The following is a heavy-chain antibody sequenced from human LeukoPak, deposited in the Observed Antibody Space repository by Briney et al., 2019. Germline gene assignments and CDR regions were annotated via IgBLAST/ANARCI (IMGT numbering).Heavy chain of an antibody. Sequence: ASVRVSCKASGYTFTGCYMHWVRQASGQWLEWMGWITPNSGGTNYAQKLLGRVTMTTDTSTSTAYMELRSLRSDDTAVYYCARDRWTVDYGDYGCWFDPWGQGTLVTVSS. CDR1: GYTFTGCY. J-gene: IGHJ5*02. D-gene: IGHD4-17*01. V-gene: IGHV1-2*02. CDR3: ARDRWTVDYGDYGCWFDP. CDR2: ITPNSGGT.